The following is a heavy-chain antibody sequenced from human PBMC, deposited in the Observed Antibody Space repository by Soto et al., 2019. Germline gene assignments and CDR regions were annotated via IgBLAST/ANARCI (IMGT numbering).Heavy chain of an antibody. Sequence: ASVKVSCKASGYTFTSDYMHWVRQAPGQGLEWMGIINPSGGSTSYAQKFQGRVTMTRDTSTSTVYMELSSLRSEDTAVYYCAREYYDILTGYHFVYYWGQGTLVTVSS. D-gene: IGHD3-9*01. J-gene: IGHJ4*02. CDR3: AREYYDILTGYHFVYY. CDR2: INPSGGST. CDR1: GYTFTSDY. V-gene: IGHV1-46*01.